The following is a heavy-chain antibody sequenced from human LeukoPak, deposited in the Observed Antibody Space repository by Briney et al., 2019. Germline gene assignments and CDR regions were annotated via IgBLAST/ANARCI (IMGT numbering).Heavy chain of an antibody. V-gene: IGHV3-53*05. J-gene: IGHJ4*02. CDR1: GFTVSSNY. CDR3: ARDAPLFSFDY. D-gene: IGHD3-3*01. CDR2: IYSGGST. Sequence: GGSLRLSCAASGFTVSSNYMSWVRQAPGKGLEWVSVIYSGGSTYYADSVKGRFTISRDNSKNTLYLQMNSLRAEDTAVYYCARDAPLFSFDYWGQGTLVTVSS.